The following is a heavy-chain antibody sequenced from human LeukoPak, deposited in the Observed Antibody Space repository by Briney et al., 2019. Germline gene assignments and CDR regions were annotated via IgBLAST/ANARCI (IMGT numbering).Heavy chain of an antibody. CDR2: INHSGST. Sequence: SETLSLTCAVYGGSFSGYYWSWIRQPPGKGLEWIGEINHSGSTNYNPSLKSRVTISVDTSKNQFSLKLSSVTAADTAVYYCARSGYSSSWYVRGWFDPWGQGTLVTASS. CDR3: ARSGYSSSWYVRGWFDP. CDR1: GGSFSGYY. D-gene: IGHD6-13*01. J-gene: IGHJ5*02. V-gene: IGHV4-34*01.